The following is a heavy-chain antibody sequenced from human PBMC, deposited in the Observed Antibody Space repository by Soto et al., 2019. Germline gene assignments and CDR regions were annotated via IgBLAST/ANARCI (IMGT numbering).Heavy chain of an antibody. V-gene: IGHV1-46*03. J-gene: IGHJ1*01. CDR1: RYTFTSSC. CDR2: SSASSGST. D-gene: IGHD2-15*01. CDR3: ARDEDIVVVVAANGCFEH. Sequence: GVSVKVCWEACRYTFTSSCLRSVCQSHGKGREWMGWSSASSGSTSYAQKFQGRVTMTRDTSTSTVYMELSSLRSEDTAVYYCARDEDIVVVVAANGCFEHWGQGTLVTVSS.